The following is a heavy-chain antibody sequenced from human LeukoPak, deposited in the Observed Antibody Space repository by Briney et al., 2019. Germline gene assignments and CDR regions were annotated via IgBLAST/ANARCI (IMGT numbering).Heavy chain of an antibody. Sequence: GGSVRHSCTASGFTFGDYGMSWFRQAPGKGLEWVGFIRSKAHSGAAEYAASVKGRFFISRDDSKSIAYLQMDSLKTDDTAVYYCSRALYYDVWTIYRDYLDYWGQGTLVTVSS. CDR2: IRSKAHSGAA. CDR1: GFTFGDYG. J-gene: IGHJ4*02. D-gene: IGHD3-3*01. CDR3: SRALYYDVWTIYRDYLDY. V-gene: IGHV3-49*03.